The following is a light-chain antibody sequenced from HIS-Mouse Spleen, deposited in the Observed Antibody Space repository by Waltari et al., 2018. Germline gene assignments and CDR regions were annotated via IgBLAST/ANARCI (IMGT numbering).Light chain of an antibody. CDR3: QQYGSSLIFT. CDR2: GAS. J-gene: IGKJ3*01. V-gene: IGKV3-20*01. CDR1: QSVSSSY. Sequence: EIVLTQSPGTLSLSPGERAPLSCRASQSVSSSYLAWYQQKPGQAPRLLIYGASSRATGIPDRFSGSGSGTDFTLTISRLEPEDFAVYYCQQYGSSLIFTFGPGTKVDIK.